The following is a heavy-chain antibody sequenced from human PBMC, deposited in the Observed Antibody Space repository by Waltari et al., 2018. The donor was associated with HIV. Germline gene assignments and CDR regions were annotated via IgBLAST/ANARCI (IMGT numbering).Heavy chain of an antibody. CDR1: GFTFDYYA. D-gene: IGHD1-7*01. V-gene: IGHV3-9*01. J-gene: IGHJ4*02. CDR2: ISWNRDYT. Sequence: EVQLVESGGGLVQPGRSLRLSCAASGFTFDYYALHWVRQAPGKGLEWVSGISWNRDYTGYADSVKGRFTISRDNAKNSLYLQMNSLRAEDTALYYCAKGSGGDWNYFGDFDYWGQGTLVTVSS. CDR3: AKGSGGDWNYFGDFDY.